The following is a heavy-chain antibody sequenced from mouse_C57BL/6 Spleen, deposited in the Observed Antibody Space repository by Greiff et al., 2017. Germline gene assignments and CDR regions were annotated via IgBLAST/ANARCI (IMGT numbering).Heavy chain of an antibody. J-gene: IGHJ3*01. CDR3: ASREFCYDYGVAY. CDR1: GYTFTSYW. Sequence: QVQLQQPGAELVKPGASVKMSCKASGYTFTSYWITWVKQRPGQGLEWIGDIYPGSGSTKYNENFKSKATLTVDTSSSTAYMQLSSLTSEDSAVYYCASREFCYDYGVAYWGHGTLVTVSA. V-gene: IGHV1-55*01. CDR2: IYPGSGST. D-gene: IGHD2-4*01.